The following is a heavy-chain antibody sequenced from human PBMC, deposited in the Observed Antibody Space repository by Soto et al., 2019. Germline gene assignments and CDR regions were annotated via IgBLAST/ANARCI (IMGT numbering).Heavy chain of an antibody. CDR1: GFTFSSYG. V-gene: IGHV3-30*18. CDR2: ISYDGSNK. D-gene: IGHD6-13*01. J-gene: IGHJ5*02. Sequence: QVQLVESGGGVVQSGRSLRLSCAASGFTFSSYGMHWVRQAPGKGLEWVAVISYDGSNKYYADSVKGRFTISRDNSKNTLYLQMNSLRAEDTAVYYCAKGGYSSSWYRFDPWGQGTLVTVSS. CDR3: AKGGYSSSWYRFDP.